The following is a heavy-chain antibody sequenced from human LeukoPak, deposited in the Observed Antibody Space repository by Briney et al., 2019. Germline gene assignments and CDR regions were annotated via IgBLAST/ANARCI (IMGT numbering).Heavy chain of an antibody. CDR1: GGSISSTHW. J-gene: IGHJ4*02. Sequence: SETLSLTCAVSGGSISSTHWWSWVRQPPGKGLEWIGEIYHSGSTNYNPSLKSRVTVSVDTSKNQFSLRLSSVTAADTAVYYCARKSSSSWCFDYWGQGTLVTVSS. D-gene: IGHD6-13*01. CDR3: ARKSSSSWCFDY. CDR2: IYHSGST. V-gene: IGHV4-4*02.